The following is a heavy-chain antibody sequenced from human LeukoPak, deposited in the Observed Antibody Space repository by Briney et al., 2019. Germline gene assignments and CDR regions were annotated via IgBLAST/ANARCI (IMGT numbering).Heavy chain of an antibody. J-gene: IGHJ2*01. CDR2: IHYSGIT. CDR3: ARDKVRNGRYFDL. D-gene: IGHD1-1*01. V-gene: IGHV4-59*13. Sequence: PSETLSLTCTVSGDSITNNYWSWIRQPPGKGLEWIGYIHYSGITNYNPSLKSRLTISVDTSKNHFSLKANSVTAADTAVYYCARDKVRNGRYFDLWGRGTLVTVSS. CDR1: GDSITNNY.